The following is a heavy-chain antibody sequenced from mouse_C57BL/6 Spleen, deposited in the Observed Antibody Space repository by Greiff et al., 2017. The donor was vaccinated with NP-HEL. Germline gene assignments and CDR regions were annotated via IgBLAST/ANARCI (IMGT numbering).Heavy chain of an antibody. CDR1: GYTFTSYW. J-gene: IGHJ3*01. Sequence: QVQLKQPGAELVKPGASVKLSCKASGYTFTSYWMHWVKQRPGRGLEWIGRIDPNSGGTKYNEKFKSKATLTVDKPSSTAYMQLSSLTSEDSAVYYCARSPIYYDYDVPFAYWGQGTLVTVSA. CDR2: IDPNSGGT. V-gene: IGHV1-72*01. D-gene: IGHD2-4*01. CDR3: ARSPIYYDYDVPFAY.